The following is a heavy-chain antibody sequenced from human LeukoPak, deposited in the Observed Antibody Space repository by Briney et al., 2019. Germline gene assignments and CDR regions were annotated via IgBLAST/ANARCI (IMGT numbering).Heavy chain of an antibody. CDR1: GFTFTTYA. V-gene: IGHV3-23*01. J-gene: IGHJ6*02. CDR3: GRPTKFWLIRGDGVDV. CDR2: IGDGGVAT. D-gene: IGHD3-10*01. Sequence: GGSLRLSCAASGFTFTTYAMTWVRQAPGKGLEGVSSIGDGGVATFYSDSVKGRFTISRDNSMNTLYLQMNSLRADDTAVYYCGRPTKFWLIRGDGVDVWGQGTTVTVSS.